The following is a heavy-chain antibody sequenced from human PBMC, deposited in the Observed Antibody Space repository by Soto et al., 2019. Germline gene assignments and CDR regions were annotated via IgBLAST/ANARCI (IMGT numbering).Heavy chain of an antibody. V-gene: IGHV1-69*01. CDR3: ARADGYCSGGSCTSYWYFDL. CDR1: GCTFSSYA. CDR2: IIPIFGTA. Sequence: QVQLVQSGAEVKKPGSSVKVSCKASGCTFSSYAISWVRQAPGQGLEWMGGIIPIFGTANYAQKFQGGVTITADESTSKAYMELSSLRSEDTAVYYCARADGYCSGGSCTSYWYFDLWGRGTLVTVSS. J-gene: IGHJ2*01. D-gene: IGHD2-15*01.